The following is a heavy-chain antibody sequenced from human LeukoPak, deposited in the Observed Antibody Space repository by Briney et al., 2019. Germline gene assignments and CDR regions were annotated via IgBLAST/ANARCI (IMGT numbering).Heavy chain of an antibody. CDR3: ARAIEVGAMTPFDY. CDR1: GYSISSGYY. J-gene: IGHJ4*02. CDR2: IYHSAST. V-gene: IGHV4-38-2*02. Sequence: KTSETLSLTCTVSGYSISSGYYWGRVREHPGKGLEWIGRIYHSASTSYNLPRKSRVTRAVDTSTNQFSLKRSTVTAADTSVYYCARAIEVGAMTPFDYWGQGTLVTVSS. D-gene: IGHD1-26*01.